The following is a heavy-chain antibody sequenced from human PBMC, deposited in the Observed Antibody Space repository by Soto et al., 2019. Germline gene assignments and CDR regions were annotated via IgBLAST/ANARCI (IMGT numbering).Heavy chain of an antibody. CDR2: IYWNDDK. D-gene: IGHD3-22*01. CDR3: PHILNAAPIYSDSSGYLKGTYFDY. CDR1: GFSLSTSGVG. J-gene: IGHJ4*02. Sequence: QITLKESGPTLVKPTQTLTLTCTFSGFSLSTSGVGVGWIRQPPGKALEWLALIYWNDDKRYSPSLKSRLTLTKDTSKHQVVLTMTKMAPVDTATYFCPHILNAAPIYSDSSGYLKGTYFDYWGKGTLVTLSS. V-gene: IGHV2-5*01.